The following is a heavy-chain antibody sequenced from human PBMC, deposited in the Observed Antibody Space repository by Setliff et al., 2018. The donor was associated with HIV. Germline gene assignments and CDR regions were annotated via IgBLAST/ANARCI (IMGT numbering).Heavy chain of an antibody. CDR3: ARDREYYDSSGPLDY. D-gene: IGHD3-22*01. CDR2: INSDGSST. Sequence: GSLRLSCAASGFTFSSYWMHWVRQAPGKGLVWVSRINSDGSSTSYADSVKGRFTISRDNAKNTLYLQMNSLRAEDTAVYYCARDREYYDSSGPLDYWGQGTLVTVSS. CDR1: GFTFSSYW. J-gene: IGHJ4*02. V-gene: IGHV3-74*01.